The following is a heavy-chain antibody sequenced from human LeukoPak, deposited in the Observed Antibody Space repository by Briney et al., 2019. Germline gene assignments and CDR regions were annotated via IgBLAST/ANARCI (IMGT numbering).Heavy chain of an antibody. CDR2: ISGSGGAT. J-gene: IGHJ6*03. D-gene: IGHD1-1*01. V-gene: IGHV3-23*01. Sequence: GGSLRLSCAASGFTFSTYAMTWVRQAPGKGLDWVSSISGSGGATYYADSVEGRFTISRDNSKNTVFLQMNSLRAEDTATYYCARTVGTPYYYYYMDVWGKGTTVSVTS. CDR1: GFTFSTYA. CDR3: ARTVGTPYYYYYMDV.